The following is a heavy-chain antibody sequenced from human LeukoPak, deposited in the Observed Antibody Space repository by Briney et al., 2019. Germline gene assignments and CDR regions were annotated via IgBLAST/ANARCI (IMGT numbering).Heavy chain of an antibody. D-gene: IGHD3-3*02. CDR1: GFTFSSYA. CDR3: AKDSNLAYYYYYMDV. J-gene: IGHJ6*03. Sequence: SGGSLRLSCAASGFTFSSYAMSWVRQAPGKGLEWVSAISGSGGSTYYADSVKGRFTISRDNSKNTLYLQMNSLRAEDTAVYYCAKDSNLAYYYYYMDVWGKGTTVTVSS. CDR2: ISGSGGST. V-gene: IGHV3-23*01.